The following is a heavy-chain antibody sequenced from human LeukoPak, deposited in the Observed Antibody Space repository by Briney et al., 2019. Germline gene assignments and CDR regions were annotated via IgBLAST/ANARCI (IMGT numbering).Heavy chain of an antibody. Sequence: SLKLSCKASGGTFSSYTISWARQAPGQGLEWMGRIIPILGIANYAQKFQGRVTITADKSTSTAYMELSSLRSEDTAVYYCASENGDYSGHWFDPWGQGTLVTVSS. V-gene: IGHV1-69*02. D-gene: IGHD4-17*01. CDR3: ASENGDYSGHWFDP. CDR2: IIPILGIA. CDR1: GGTFSSYT. J-gene: IGHJ5*02.